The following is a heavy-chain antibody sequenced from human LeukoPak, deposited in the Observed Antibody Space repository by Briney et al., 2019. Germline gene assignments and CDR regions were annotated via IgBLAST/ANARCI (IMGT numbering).Heavy chain of an antibody. J-gene: IGHJ4*02. D-gene: IGHD5-24*01. V-gene: IGHV3-74*01. CDR3: ARGRRDGYTQDS. CDR1: GSTFSSYW. Sequence: GGSLRLSCAASGSTFSSYWMHWVRQAPGKGLVWVSRITTDGSGTNYADSVKGRFTISRDNAKNTLYLQMNSLRAEDTAVYYCARGRRDGYTQDSWGQGTLVTVSS. CDR2: ITTDGSGT.